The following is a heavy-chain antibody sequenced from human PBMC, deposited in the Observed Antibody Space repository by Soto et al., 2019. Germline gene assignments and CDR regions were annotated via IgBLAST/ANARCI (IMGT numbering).Heavy chain of an antibody. CDR2: ISYDGSNK. Sequence: QVQLVESGGGVVQPGRSLRLSCAASRFTFSSYGMHWVRQAPGKGLEWVAVISYDGSNKSYADSVKGRFTISRDNSKNTLYLQMNSLRTEDTAVYYCAKGGRGTYYYYYGMDVWGQGTTITVSS. J-gene: IGHJ6*02. D-gene: IGHD1-1*01. V-gene: IGHV3-30*18. CDR3: AKGGRGTYYYYYGMDV. CDR1: RFTFSSYG.